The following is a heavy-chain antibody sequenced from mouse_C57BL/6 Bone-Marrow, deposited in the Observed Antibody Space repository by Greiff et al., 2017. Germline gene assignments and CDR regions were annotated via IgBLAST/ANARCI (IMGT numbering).Heavy chain of an antibody. V-gene: IGHV1-39*01. D-gene: IGHD2-1*01. Sequence: EVKLQESGPELVKPGASVKISCKASGYSFTDYNMNWVKQSTGKSLEWIGEINPNYGTTSYNQKFKGKATLTVDQSSSTAYMQLNSLTSEDSAVYYCAKGIYYGILYYFDYWGQGTTLTVSS. CDR1: GYSFTDYN. CDR2: INPNYGTT. J-gene: IGHJ2*01. CDR3: AKGIYYGILYYFDY.